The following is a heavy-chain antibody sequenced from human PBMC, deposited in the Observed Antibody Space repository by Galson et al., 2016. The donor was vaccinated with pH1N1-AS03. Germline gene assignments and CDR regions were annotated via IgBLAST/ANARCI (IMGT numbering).Heavy chain of an antibody. Sequence: SETLSLTCTVSGGSVSRSFYYWGWIRQPPGKGLEWIGSLYYSGSTYYNPSLKRRVTMSVDTSKNQFSLTLRSMTAADTAVYYCAKRTPIPDGSPTWASAFDLWGQGALVTVSS. CDR1: GGSVSRSFYY. CDR3: AKRTPIPDGSPTWASAFDL. CDR2: LYYSGST. V-gene: IGHV4-39*07. J-gene: IGHJ4*02. D-gene: IGHD2-21*01.